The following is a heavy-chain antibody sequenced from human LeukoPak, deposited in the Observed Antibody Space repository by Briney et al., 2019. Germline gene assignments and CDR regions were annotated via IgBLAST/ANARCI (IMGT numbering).Heavy chain of an antibody. V-gene: IGHV1-2*02. CDR2: IHPRRGDT. J-gene: IGHJ4*02. CDR3: ARDGDYGTGSYYRGCIDS. Sequence: ASVKVSCKTSGYSFTAFYIHWVRQAPGQGLEWMGWIHPRRGDTNYAQKFQGRVTMTRDTSISTAYLDLSSLRSDNTAVYYCARDGDYGTGSYYRGCIDSWGQGTPVTVSP. CDR1: GYSFTAFY. D-gene: IGHD3-10*01.